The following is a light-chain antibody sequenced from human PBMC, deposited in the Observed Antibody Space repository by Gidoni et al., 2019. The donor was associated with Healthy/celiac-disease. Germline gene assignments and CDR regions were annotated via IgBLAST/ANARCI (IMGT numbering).Light chain of an antibody. J-gene: IGKJ4*02. Sequence: IVLTQSPATLSLSPGERATLSCRASQSVSSYLAWYQQKPGQAPRLLIYDASNRATGIPARFSGSGSGTDFTRTISSLEPEDFAVYYCQQRSNWPLALTFGGGTKVEIK. CDR2: DAS. CDR3: QQRSNWPLALT. CDR1: QSVSSY. V-gene: IGKV3-11*01.